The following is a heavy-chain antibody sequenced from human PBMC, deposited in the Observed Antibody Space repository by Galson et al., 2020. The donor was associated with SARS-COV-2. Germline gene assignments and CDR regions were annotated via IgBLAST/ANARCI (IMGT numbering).Heavy chain of an antibody. J-gene: IGHJ6*02. CDR3: AGGHGSGDLDGMDV. CDR2: INYSGGT. V-gene: IGHV4-59*01. CDR1: GGSISSYY. D-gene: IGHD1-26*01. Sequence: SETLSLTCTVSGGSISSYYWSWIRQPPGKGLEWIGYINYSGGTNYNPSLKSRVTLSVDTSKNQFSLKLSSVTAADTALYYCAGGHGSGDLDGMDVWGQGTTVAVFS.